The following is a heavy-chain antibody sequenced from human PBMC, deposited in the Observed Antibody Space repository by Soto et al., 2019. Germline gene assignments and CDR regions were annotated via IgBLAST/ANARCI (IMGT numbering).Heavy chain of an antibody. CDR2: IYYSGST. D-gene: IGHD2-15*01. Sequence: PSETLSLTCTVSGGSISSYYWSWIRQPPGKGLEWIGYIYYSGSTNYNPSLKSRVTISVDTSKNQFSLKLSSVTAADTAVYYCARSPYCSGGSCYDSYYMDVWGKGTTVTVSS. CDR3: ARSPYCSGGSCYDSYYMDV. CDR1: GGSISSYY. V-gene: IGHV4-59*01. J-gene: IGHJ6*03.